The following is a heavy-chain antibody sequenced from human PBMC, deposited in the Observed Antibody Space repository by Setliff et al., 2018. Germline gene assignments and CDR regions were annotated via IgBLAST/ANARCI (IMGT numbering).Heavy chain of an antibody. V-gene: IGHV3-74*01. CDR3: ARDSTTVTTLDY. J-gene: IGHJ4*02. CDR1: GFTFSKYW. D-gene: IGHD4-17*01. CDR2: INGDGSNK. Sequence: GSLRLSCGASGFTFSKYWMYWVRQVPGKGLVWVSRINGDGSNKHYADSVKGRFTISRDNSKNMTYLQMSSLRAEDTAVYYCARDSTTVTTLDYWGQGTLVTVSS.